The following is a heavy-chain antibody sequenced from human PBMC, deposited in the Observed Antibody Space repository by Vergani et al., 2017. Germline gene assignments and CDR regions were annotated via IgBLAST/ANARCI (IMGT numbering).Heavy chain of an antibody. J-gene: IGHJ6*04. V-gene: IGHV1-69*06. CDR2: IIPIFGTA. Sequence: QVQLVQSGAEVKKPGSSVKVSCKASGGTFSSYAISWVRQAPGQGLEWMGGIIPIFGTANDAQKFQGRVTITADKSTSTAYMELSSLRSEDTAVYYCAKATVDNRIFALPYYYGMDVWGKGTTVTVSS. CDR3: AKATVDNRIFALPYYYGMDV. CDR1: GGTFSSYA. D-gene: IGHD3-3*01.